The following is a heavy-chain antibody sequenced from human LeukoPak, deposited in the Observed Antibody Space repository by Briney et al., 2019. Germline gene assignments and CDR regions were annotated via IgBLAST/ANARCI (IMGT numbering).Heavy chain of an antibody. D-gene: IGHD3-3*01. CDR3: AKGSTVFGVVIRPHLDY. CDR2: IRYDGSNK. J-gene: IGHJ4*02. CDR1: GFTFSTYG. Sequence: PGGSLRLSCAASGFTFSTYGIHWVRQAPGKGLEWVAFIRYDGSNKYYADSVKGRFTISRDNSKNTLYLQMDTLRAEDTAVYYCAKGSTVFGVVIRPHLDYWGQGTLVTVSS. V-gene: IGHV3-30*02.